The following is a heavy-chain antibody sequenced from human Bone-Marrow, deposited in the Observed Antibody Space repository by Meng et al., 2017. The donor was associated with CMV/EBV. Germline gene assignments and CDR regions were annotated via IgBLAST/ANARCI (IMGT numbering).Heavy chain of an antibody. CDR2: INHSGSA. J-gene: IGHJ4*02. D-gene: IGHD3-10*01. CDR3: ARVPGWHYYGSGSCGRGPDF. V-gene: IGHV4-34*01. CDR1: GGSFSGYY. Sequence: SETLSLTCAVYGGSFSGYYWSWIRQPPGKGLEWIGEINHSGSANYNPSLKSRVTISVDTSKNQFSLKVSSVTAADTAVYYCARVPGWHYYGSGSCGRGPDFWGQGTLVTVSS.